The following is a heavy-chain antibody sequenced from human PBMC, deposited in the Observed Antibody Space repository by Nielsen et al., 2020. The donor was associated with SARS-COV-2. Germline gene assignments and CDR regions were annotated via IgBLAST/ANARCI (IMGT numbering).Heavy chain of an antibody. Sequence: GESLKISCSASGFTFSNTWMDWVRQAPGQGLVWVSRINPSGSGTTYADFVKGRFAVSRDNAENTVVLQMHSLRVEDTAVYFCAGGADFWTGTQKYYMDVWGKGTTVTVSS. J-gene: IGHJ6*03. V-gene: IGHV3-74*01. CDR2: INPSGSGT. D-gene: IGHD3-3*01. CDR1: GFTFSNTW. CDR3: AGGADFWTGTQKYYMDV.